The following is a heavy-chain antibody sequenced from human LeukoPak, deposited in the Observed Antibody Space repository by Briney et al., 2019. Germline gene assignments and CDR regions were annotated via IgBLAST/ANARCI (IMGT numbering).Heavy chain of an antibody. CDR2: VDPEDGET. Sequence: ASVKVSCKVSGYTFTDYYMHWVQQAPGKGLEWMGLVDPEDGETIYAEKFQGRVTITADTSTDTAYMELSSLRSEETAVYYCAKLYCSSTSCYHFDIWGQGTMVTVSS. D-gene: IGHD2-2*01. J-gene: IGHJ3*02. V-gene: IGHV1-69-2*01. CDR1: GYTFTDYY. CDR3: AKLYCSSTSCYHFDI.